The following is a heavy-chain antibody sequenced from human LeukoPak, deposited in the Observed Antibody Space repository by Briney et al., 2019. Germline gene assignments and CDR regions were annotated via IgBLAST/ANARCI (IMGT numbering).Heavy chain of an antibody. J-gene: IGHJ4*02. CDR2: ISYDGSNK. CDR1: GFTFSSYA. D-gene: IGHD1-14*01. CDR3: ARGHGPLDY. Sequence: GGSLRLSCAASGFTFSSYAMHWVRQAPGKGLEWVAVISYDGSNKYYADSVKGRFTISRDNSKNTLYLQMNSLRPEDTAVYYCARGHGPLDYWGQGTLVTVSS. V-gene: IGHV3-30-3*01.